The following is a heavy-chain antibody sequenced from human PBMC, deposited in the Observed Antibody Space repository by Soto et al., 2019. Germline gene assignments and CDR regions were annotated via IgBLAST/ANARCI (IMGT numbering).Heavy chain of an antibody. CDR2: IYYSGST. Sequence: QVQLQESGPGLVKPSETLSLTCTVSGGSISSYYWSWIRQPPGKGLEWIGYIYYSGSTNYNPALKSRVTISVDTSKNQFSLKLSSVTAADTAVYYWAAGAYSTIDNFDYWGQGTLVTVSS. D-gene: IGHD6-13*01. CDR3: AAGAYSTIDNFDY. J-gene: IGHJ4*02. CDR1: GGSISSYY. V-gene: IGHV4-59*01.